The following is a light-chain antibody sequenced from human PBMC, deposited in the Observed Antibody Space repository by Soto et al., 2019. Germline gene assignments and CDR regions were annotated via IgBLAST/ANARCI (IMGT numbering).Light chain of an antibody. CDR2: GAS. CDR3: QQYNNWPPIT. J-gene: IGKJ5*01. CDR1: RNVGSK. V-gene: IGKV3-15*01. Sequence: IVKTQSPATLSVSPGERATLSCRASRNVGSKLAWYIQKPGQSPKLLISGASTRAADFPARFSGSGSGTEFILTISSLQSEDFAFYYCQQYNNWPPITFGQGTRLEIK.